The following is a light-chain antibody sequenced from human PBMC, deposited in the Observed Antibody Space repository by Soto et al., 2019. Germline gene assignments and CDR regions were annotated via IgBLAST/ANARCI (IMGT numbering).Light chain of an antibody. CDR1: QSINSW. Sequence: DIQMTQYPSTLSASVGDRVTITCRASQSINSWLAWYQHKPGEAPKLLIYKASSLESGVPSRFSGSGSGTEFTFTISTLQPEDFASYYCLQYNSHSWTFGQETKVEMK. CDR3: LQYNSHSWT. CDR2: KAS. V-gene: IGKV1-5*03. J-gene: IGKJ1*01.